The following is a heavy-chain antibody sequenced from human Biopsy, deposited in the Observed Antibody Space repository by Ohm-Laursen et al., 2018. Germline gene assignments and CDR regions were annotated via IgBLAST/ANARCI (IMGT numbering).Heavy chain of an antibody. Sequence: SLRLSCAASGFTFSVYAMHWVRQAPGKGLEWVAIIWYDGSSEYYADSVKGRFAISRDNSKNTVYLQMNSLRVEDTAVYYCARDPIVGSKADGMDVWGQGTTVTVSS. CDR3: ARDPIVGSKADGMDV. V-gene: IGHV3-33*01. J-gene: IGHJ6*02. D-gene: IGHD1-26*01. CDR1: GFTFSVYA. CDR2: IWYDGSSE.